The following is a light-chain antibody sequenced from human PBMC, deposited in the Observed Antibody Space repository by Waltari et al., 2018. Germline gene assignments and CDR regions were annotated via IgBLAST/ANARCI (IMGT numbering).Light chain of an antibody. CDR3: QQRYDWPIT. CDR1: QRVDSQ. J-gene: IGKJ4*01. Sequence: EIVLTQSPATLSSSPGERATHSCRASQRVDSQLAWYQQKPGQAPRLLIHDVSNRATGVPARFSGSGSGTDFTLTISSLEPEDSAFYYCQQRYDWPITFGGGTKVEIK. V-gene: IGKV3-11*01. CDR2: DVS.